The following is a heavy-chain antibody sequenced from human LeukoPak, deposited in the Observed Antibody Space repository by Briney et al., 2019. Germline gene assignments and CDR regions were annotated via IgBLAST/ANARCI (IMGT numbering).Heavy chain of an antibody. CDR3: AKGYSSGWYTNDY. V-gene: IGHV3-23*01. D-gene: IGHD6-19*01. CDR2: ISGSGGST. CDR1: GFTFSSYV. Sequence: GGSLRLSCAASGFTFSSYVMSWVRQAPGKGLEWVSAISGSGGSTYYADSVRGRFTISRDNSKSTLYLQMNSLRAEDTALYYCAKGYSSGWYTNDYWGQGTLVTVSS. J-gene: IGHJ4*02.